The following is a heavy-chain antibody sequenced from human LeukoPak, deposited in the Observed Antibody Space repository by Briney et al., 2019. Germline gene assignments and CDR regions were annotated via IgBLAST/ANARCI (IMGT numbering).Heavy chain of an antibody. CDR2: INPNSGGT. Sequence: ASVKVSCKASGYTFTGYYMHWVRQAPGQGLEWMGWINPNSGGTNYAQKFQGRVTMTRDTSISTASMELSRLRSDDTAVYYCARVGYCSGGSCYSRNWFDPWGQGTLVTVSS. CDR3: ARVGYCSGGSCYSRNWFDP. V-gene: IGHV1-2*02. CDR1: GYTFTGYY. D-gene: IGHD2-15*01. J-gene: IGHJ5*02.